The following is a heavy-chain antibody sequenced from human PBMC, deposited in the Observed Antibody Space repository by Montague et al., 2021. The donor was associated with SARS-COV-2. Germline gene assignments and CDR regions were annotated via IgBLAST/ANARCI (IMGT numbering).Heavy chain of an antibody. J-gene: IGHJ5*02. CDR1: GFSLSTSEVG. CDR2: IYGDDDN. Sequence: PALMKPTQTLTLTCTFSGFSLSTSEVGVGWIRQPPGKAPEFLALIYGDDDNRYKPSLKSRLTTTKVTSKNQVVLTMTNVDPVGTATYYCAHFGILRYFDPWGQGTLVTVSS. CDR3: AHFGILRYFDP. D-gene: IGHD3-9*01. V-gene: IGHV2-5*02.